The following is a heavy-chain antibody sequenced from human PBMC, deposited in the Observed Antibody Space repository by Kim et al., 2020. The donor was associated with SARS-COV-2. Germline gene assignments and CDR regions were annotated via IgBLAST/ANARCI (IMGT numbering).Heavy chain of an antibody. CDR3: ARDEEDYYDSSGPFDY. Sequence: GGSLRLSCAASGFTFSSYAMHWVRQAPGKGLEWVAVISYDGSNKYYADSVKGRFTISRDNSKNTLYLQMNSLRAEDTAVYYCARDEEDYYDSSGPFDYCGQGTLLTVSS. CDR1: GFTFSSYA. CDR2: ISYDGSNK. D-gene: IGHD3-22*01. J-gene: IGHJ4*01. V-gene: IGHV3-30*04.